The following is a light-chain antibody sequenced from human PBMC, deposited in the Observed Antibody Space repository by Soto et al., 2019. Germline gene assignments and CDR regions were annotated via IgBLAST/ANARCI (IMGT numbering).Light chain of an antibody. Sequence: QSVLTQPPSASGTPGQRVFISCSGSSSNIGGTNYAYWYQQLPGAAPKLLMHSNNLRPSGVPERISGSKSGTSASLAISGLRSEDEAVYYCSSYTSSSTLFGGGTKVTVL. CDR3: SSYTSSSTL. CDR1: SSNIGGTNY. J-gene: IGLJ2*01. V-gene: IGLV1-47*02. CDR2: SNN.